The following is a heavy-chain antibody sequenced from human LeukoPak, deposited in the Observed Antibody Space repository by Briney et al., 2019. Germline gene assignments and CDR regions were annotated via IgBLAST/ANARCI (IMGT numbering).Heavy chain of an antibody. CDR3: ARDLHYYDSSGYYY. V-gene: IGHV3-11*01. CDR1: GFTFSDYY. J-gene: IGHJ4*02. CDR2: ISSSGSTI. Sequence: AGGSLRLSCAASGFTFSDYYMSWIRQAPGKGLEWVSYISSSGSTIYYADSVKGRFTISRDNAKNSLYLQMNSLRAEDTAVYYCARDLHYYDSSGYYYWGQGTPVTVSS. D-gene: IGHD3-22*01.